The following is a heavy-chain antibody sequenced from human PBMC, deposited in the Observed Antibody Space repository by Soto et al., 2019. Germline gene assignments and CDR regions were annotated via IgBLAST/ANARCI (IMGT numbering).Heavy chain of an antibody. CDR2: IYYSGTT. J-gene: IGHJ5*02. V-gene: IGHV4-39*01. CDR1: GGSISSSSYY. CDR3: ARQSPDYLGSVGWFDP. D-gene: IGHD1-26*01. Sequence: ASETLSLTCTVSGGSISSSSYYWVWIRQPPGKGLEWIGSIYYSGTTYYNPSLKSRVTISVDTSKNQFSLKLRSVTAADTAVYYCARQSPDYLGSVGWFDPWGQGTLVTSPQ.